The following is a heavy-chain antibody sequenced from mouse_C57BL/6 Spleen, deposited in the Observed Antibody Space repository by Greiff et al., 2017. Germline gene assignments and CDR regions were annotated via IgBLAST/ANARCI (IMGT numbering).Heavy chain of an antibody. CDR1: GYAFSSPW. V-gene: IGHV1-82*01. D-gene: IGHD2-4*01. Sequence: QVQLQQSGPELVKPGASVKISCKASGYAFSSPWMNWVKQRPGKGLEWIGRIYPGDGDTNYNGKFKGKATLTADKSSSTAYMQLSSLTSEDSAVYFCARVGDYDYDRGAGDYWGQGTSVTVSS. CDR3: ARVGDYDYDRGAGDY. CDR2: IYPGDGDT. J-gene: IGHJ4*01.